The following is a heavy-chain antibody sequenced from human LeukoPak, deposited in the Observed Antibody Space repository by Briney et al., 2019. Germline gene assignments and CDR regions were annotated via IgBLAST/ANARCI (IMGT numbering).Heavy chain of an antibody. Sequence: GGSLRLSCAASGFTFSSYAMSWVRQAPGKGLEWVSAISGSGGSTYYADSVKGRFTISRDNSKNTLYLQMNSLRAEDTAVYYCAKFGYYYDSSGYYDYWGQGTLVTVSS. D-gene: IGHD3-22*01. CDR3: AKFGYYYDSSGYYDY. V-gene: IGHV3-23*01. J-gene: IGHJ4*02. CDR2: ISGSGGST. CDR1: GFTFSSYA.